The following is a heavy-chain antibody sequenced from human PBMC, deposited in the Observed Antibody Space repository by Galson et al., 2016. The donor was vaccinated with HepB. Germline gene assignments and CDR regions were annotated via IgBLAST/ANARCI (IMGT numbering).Heavy chain of an antibody. D-gene: IGHD3-22*01. J-gene: IGHJ3*02. CDR3: ASLKFERSLIVVVAAFDI. Sequence: SETLSLTCTVSGGSISSSVYFWGWIRQPPGKGLEWIGTMYNSGSTYYSASLKSRVTISVDTSENQFSLELSSVTAADTAVYYCASLKFERSLIVVVAAFDIWGQGTKVTVSS. V-gene: IGHV4-39*01. CDR1: GGSISSSVYF. CDR2: MYNSGST.